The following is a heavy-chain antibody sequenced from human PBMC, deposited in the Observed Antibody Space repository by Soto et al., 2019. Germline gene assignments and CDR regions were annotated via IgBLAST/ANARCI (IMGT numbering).Heavy chain of an antibody. V-gene: IGHV1-3*01. D-gene: IGHD6-19*01. J-gene: IGHJ4*02. Sequence: QVQLVQSGADVKKPGASVKVSCKASGYTFTNYAMHWVRQAPGQRLEWMGWINGGNGNTKYSQKFRDRVTITRDTSASTAYMELSSLKSEDAGVYYCARDGAVTGNINFDYWGQGTLVTVSS. CDR2: INGGNGNT. CDR3: ARDGAVTGNINFDY. CDR1: GYTFTNYA.